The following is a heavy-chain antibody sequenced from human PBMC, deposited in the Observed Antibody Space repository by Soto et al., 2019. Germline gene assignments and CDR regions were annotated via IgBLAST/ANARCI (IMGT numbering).Heavy chain of an antibody. CDR1: GYTFTSYD. CDR3: ARRDITMVRGVMGWFDP. D-gene: IGHD3-10*01. CDR2: MNPNSGNT. V-gene: IGHV1-8*01. Sequence: QVQLVQSGAEVKKPGASVKVSCKASGYTFTSYDINWVRQATGQGLEWMGWMNPNSGNTGYAQKFQGRVTMTRNTSISTAYMELSSLRSEDSAVYYCARRDITMVRGVMGWFDPWGQGTLVTVSS. J-gene: IGHJ5*02.